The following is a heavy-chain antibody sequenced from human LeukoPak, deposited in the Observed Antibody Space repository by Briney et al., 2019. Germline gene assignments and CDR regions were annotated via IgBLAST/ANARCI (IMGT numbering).Heavy chain of an antibody. CDR3: ARAQYYDSSGYSNPNFFDP. CDR2: INPSGGST. V-gene: IGHV1-46*01. Sequence: ASVKVSCKASGYTFTSHYIDWVRQAPGQGLEWMGRINPSGGSTNYAQKFQDRVTMTRDTSTSTVSMGLSGLRSEDTAVYYCARAQYYDSSGYSNPNFFDPWGRGTLVTVSS. J-gene: IGHJ5*02. D-gene: IGHD3-22*01. CDR1: GYTFTSHY.